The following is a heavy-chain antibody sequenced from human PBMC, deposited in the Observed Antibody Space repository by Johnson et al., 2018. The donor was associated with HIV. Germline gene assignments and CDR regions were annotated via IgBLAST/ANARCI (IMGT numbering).Heavy chain of an antibody. CDR2: LYTGGST. J-gene: IGHJ3*02. V-gene: IGHV3-66*02. CDR3: AREQRGGKSAFDI. Sequence: VQLVESGGDLVQPGGSLRLSCAASGFSVSTNYMYWVRQAPGTGLEWVSVLYTGGSTFYAASVQGRFTISKDNSKNTLYLQMNSLRVEDSAVYYCAREQRGGKSAFDIWGQGTLVTVSS. D-gene: IGHD4-23*01. CDR1: GFSVSTNY.